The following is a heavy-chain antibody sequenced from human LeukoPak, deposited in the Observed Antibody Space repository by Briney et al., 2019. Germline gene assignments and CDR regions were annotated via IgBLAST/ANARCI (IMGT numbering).Heavy chain of an antibody. CDR2: ISSYGDNT. CDR3: VRGTGY. Sequence: GGPLRLSCSVSGFTFSTYVMHWLRQAPGKGLEYVSAISSYGDNTYYADSVKGRFTISRANSKNTLYLQMSGLRAGDTAVDDGVRGTGYWGQGTLVTVSS. CDR1: GFTFSTYV. V-gene: IGHV3-64D*06. J-gene: IGHJ4*02.